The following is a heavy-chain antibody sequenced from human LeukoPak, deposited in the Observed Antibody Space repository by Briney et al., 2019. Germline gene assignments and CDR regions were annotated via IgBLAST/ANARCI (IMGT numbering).Heavy chain of an antibody. CDR3: ARTLVAAPGTKGGP. J-gene: IGHJ5*02. Sequence: GGSLRLSCAASGFTFGSYEMNWVRQAPGKGLEWVSYISSSGSTIYYADSVKGRFTISRDNAKNSLYLQMNSLRAEDTAVYYCARTLVAAPGTKGGPWGQGTLVTVSS. CDR1: GFTFGSYE. V-gene: IGHV3-48*03. CDR2: ISSSGSTI. D-gene: IGHD6-13*01.